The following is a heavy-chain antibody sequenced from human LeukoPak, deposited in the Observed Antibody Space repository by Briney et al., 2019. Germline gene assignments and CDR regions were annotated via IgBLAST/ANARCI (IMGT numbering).Heavy chain of an antibody. CDR2: INPNSGGT. V-gene: IGHV1-2*02. CDR1: GYTFAGYY. D-gene: IGHD3-22*01. J-gene: IGHJ3*02. Sequence: ASVKVSCKASGYTFAGYYMHWVRQAPGQGLEWMGWINPNSGGTNYAQKFQGRVTMTEDTSTDTAYMELSSLRSKDTAVYYCATDDSSGYYYRGAFDIWGQGTMVTVSS. CDR3: ATDDSSGYYYRGAFDI.